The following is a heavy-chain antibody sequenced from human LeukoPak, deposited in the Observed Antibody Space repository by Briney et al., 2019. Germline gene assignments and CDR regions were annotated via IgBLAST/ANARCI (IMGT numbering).Heavy chain of an antibody. V-gene: IGHV3-7*01. D-gene: IGHD6-19*01. Sequence: PGGSLRLSCAASGFNFGEFWMSWVRQAPGKGLEWVANIKNDGSEKYYVDSVKGRFNISRDNAKNSLYLQMNSLRAEDTAVYYCARELGWDSSEGRDYWGQGSLVTVSS. CDR2: IKNDGSEK. J-gene: IGHJ4*02. CDR1: GFNFGEFW. CDR3: ARELGWDSSEGRDY.